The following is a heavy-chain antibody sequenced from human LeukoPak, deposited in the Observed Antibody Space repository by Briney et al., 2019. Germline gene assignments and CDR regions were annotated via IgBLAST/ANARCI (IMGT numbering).Heavy chain of an antibody. J-gene: IGHJ4*02. CDR3: AKDYRRHGGSGSPFDY. D-gene: IGHD3-10*01. Sequence: GGSLRLSCAASGFTFSSYGMHWVRQAPGKGLEWVAVISYDGSNKYYADSVKGRFTISRDNSKNTLYLQMNSLRAEDTAVYYCAKDYRRHGGSGSPFDYWGQGTLVTVSS. V-gene: IGHV3-30*18. CDR1: GFTFSSYG. CDR2: ISYDGSNK.